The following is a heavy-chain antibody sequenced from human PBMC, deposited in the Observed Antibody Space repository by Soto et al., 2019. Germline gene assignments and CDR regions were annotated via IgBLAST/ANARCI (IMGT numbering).Heavy chain of an antibody. CDR3: ARVRDDDYGDYYFDY. J-gene: IGHJ4*02. V-gene: IGHV4-59*08. Sequence: NPSETLSLTCTVSGGSISSYYWSWIRQPPGKGLEWIGYIYYSGSTNYNPSLKSRVTISVDTSKNQFSLKLSSVTAADTAVYYCARVRDDDYGDYYFDYWGQGTLVTVSS. CDR2: IYYSGST. D-gene: IGHD4-17*01. CDR1: GGSISSYY.